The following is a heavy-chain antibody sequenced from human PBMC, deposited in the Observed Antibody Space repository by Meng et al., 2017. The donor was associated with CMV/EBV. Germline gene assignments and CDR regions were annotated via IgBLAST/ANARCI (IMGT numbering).Heavy chain of an antibody. CDR2: ISGSGGST. CDR3: IRDLVGNRDE. D-gene: IGHD3-9*01. Sequence: EVDLLESGGGLVQPGGLLSLSCAASGVTFSSYAMSWARQAPGKGLEWVSAISGSGGSTYYADSVKGRFTISRDNSKNTLYLQMSDLRADDSAVYYCIRDLVGNRDEWGQGTLVTVSS. J-gene: IGHJ4*02. CDR1: GVTFSSYA. V-gene: IGHV3-23*01.